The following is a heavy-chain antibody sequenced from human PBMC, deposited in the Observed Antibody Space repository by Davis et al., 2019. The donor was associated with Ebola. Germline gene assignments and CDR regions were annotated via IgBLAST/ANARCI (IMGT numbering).Heavy chain of an antibody. D-gene: IGHD3-16*01. J-gene: IGHJ3*02. V-gene: IGHV4-59*12. Sequence: MPSETLSLTCTVSGGSISSYYWSWIRQPPGKGLEWIGSIYYSGSTNYNPSLKSRVAISVDTSKNQFSLNLSSVTAADTAVYYCARGRKRRILAGGGAFDMWGQGTMVAVSS. CDR3: ARGRKRRILAGGGAFDM. CDR2: IYYSGST. CDR1: GGSISSYY.